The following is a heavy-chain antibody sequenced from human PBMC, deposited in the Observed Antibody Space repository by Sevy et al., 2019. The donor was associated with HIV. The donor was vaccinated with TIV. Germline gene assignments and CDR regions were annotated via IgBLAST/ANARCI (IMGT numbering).Heavy chain of an antibody. Sequence: GGSLRLSCTASGFTFSDYYMSWIRQAPGKGLEWLSYISSSGSSIYYAASVKGRFTISRDNAKNSLYLQMNSLSAEDTAVYYCARELYGPFYFDYWGQGTLVTVSS. CDR1: GFTFSDYY. D-gene: IGHD2-2*02. J-gene: IGHJ4*02. V-gene: IGHV3-11*01. CDR3: ARELYGPFYFDY. CDR2: ISSSGSSI.